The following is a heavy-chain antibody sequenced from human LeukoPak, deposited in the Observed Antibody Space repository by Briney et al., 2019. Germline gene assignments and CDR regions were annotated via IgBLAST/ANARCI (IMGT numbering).Heavy chain of an antibody. D-gene: IGHD1-14*01. CDR2: TYYRSKWYN. CDR1: GDSVSSNSAA. V-gene: IGHV6-1*01. J-gene: IGHJ3*01. CDR3: VRDDGIGLDAFDV. Sequence: SQTLSLTSAVSGDSVSSNSAAWNWIRQSPSRGLEWLGRTYYRSKWYNDYAVSVKSRITINPDTSKNQFSLQLNSVTPEDTAVYYCVRDDGIGLDAFDVWSPGTMVTVSS.